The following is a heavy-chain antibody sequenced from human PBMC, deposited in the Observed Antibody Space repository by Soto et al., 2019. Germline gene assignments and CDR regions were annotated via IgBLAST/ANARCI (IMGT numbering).Heavy chain of an antibody. D-gene: IGHD6-6*01. Sequence: PSETLSLTCTVSGGSISSYYWSWIRQPPGKGLEWIGYIYYSGSTNYNPSLKSRVTISVDTSKNQFSLKLSSVTAADTAVYYCARQGETLYSSSSRWGQGNLVTVSS. J-gene: IGHJ4*02. V-gene: IGHV4-59*08. CDR2: IYYSGST. CDR3: ARQGETLYSSSSR. CDR1: GGSISSYY.